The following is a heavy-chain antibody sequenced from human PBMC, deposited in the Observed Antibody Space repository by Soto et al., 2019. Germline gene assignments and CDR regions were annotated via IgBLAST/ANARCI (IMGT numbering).Heavy chain of an antibody. D-gene: IGHD4-17*01. CDR1: GFTFGSYG. CDR2: ILYNGTIK. V-gene: IGHV3-30*02. Sequence: GGSLRLSCVASGFTFGSYGMHWVRQAPGKGLEWVAYILYNGTIKSYGDSVKGRFIISRDNTKSTMYLQMNSLRAEDTATYHCAKEMTTNPFEYWGQGALVTVS. CDR3: AKEMTTNPFEY. J-gene: IGHJ4*02.